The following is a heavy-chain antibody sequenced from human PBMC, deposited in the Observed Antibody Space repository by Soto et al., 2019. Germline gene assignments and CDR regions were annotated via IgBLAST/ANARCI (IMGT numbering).Heavy chain of an antibody. D-gene: IGHD3-10*01. CDR2: INAGNGNT. CDR3: AKAEPLLHFDY. V-gene: IGHV1-3*01. J-gene: IGHJ4*02. Sequence: GASVEVSCKASGYTFTSYAMHWVRQAPGQRLEWMGWINAGNGNTKYSQKFQGRVTITRDTSASTAYMELSSLRSEDTAVYYCAKAEPLLHFDYWGQGTLVTVSS. CDR1: GYTFTSYA.